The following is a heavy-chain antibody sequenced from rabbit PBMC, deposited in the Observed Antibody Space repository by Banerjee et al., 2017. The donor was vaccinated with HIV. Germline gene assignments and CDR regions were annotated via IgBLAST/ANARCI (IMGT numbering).Heavy chain of an antibody. CDR1: GFSFSSSYY. CDR3: ARDPYFLVSGYYCL. J-gene: IGHJ4*01. D-gene: IGHD1-1*01. CDR2: VYVGRSGAT. V-gene: IGHV1S40*01. Sequence: QSLEESGGDLVKPGASLTLTCTASGFSFSSSYYMCWVRQAPGKGLEWIACVYVGRSGATYYASWAKGRFTISKTSSTTVTLQMTSLTAADTATYFCARDPYFLVSGYYCLWGPGTLVTVS.